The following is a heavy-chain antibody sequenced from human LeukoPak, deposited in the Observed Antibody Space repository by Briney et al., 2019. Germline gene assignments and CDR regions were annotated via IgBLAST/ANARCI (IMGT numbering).Heavy chain of an antibody. CDR3: ARAARTGTTRDYYFDY. CDR1: GFTFSSYG. CDR2: ISGSGGST. V-gene: IGHV3-23*01. Sequence: GGSLRLSCVASGFTFSSYGMSWVRQAPGKGLEWVSAISGSGGSTYYADSVKGRFTISRDNSKNTLYLQMNSLRSEDTAVYYCARAARTGTTRDYYFDYWGQGTLVTVSS. D-gene: IGHD1-1*01. J-gene: IGHJ4*02.